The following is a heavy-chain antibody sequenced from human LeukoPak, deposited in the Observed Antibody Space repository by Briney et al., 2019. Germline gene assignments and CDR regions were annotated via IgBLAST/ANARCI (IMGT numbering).Heavy chain of an antibody. J-gene: IGHJ4*02. D-gene: IGHD2-8*02. CDR3: ARARPWYWFDY. V-gene: IGHV4-39*07. CDR2: IYYSGST. CDR1: GGAMTSSDYY. Sequence: PSETLSLTCNVSGGAMTSSDYYWYWIRQPPGKGLEWIGSIYYSGSTYYNLSLKSRVTISVDTSKNQFSLKLSSVTAADTAVYYCARARPWYWFDYWGQGTLVTVSS.